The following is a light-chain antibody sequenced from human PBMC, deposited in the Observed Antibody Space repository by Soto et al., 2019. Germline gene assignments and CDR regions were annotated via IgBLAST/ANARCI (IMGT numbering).Light chain of an antibody. V-gene: IGLV1-44*01. Sequence: QSVLTQPPSASGTPGQRVTISCSGSSSNIGINTVNWYRQVPGTAPKLLTYGYNQRPSGVPDRISGSKSGTSASLAISGLQSEDEADYYCAAWDDSLKGPVFGGGTKVTVL. CDR1: SSNIGINT. CDR3: AAWDDSLKGPV. J-gene: IGLJ3*02. CDR2: GYN.